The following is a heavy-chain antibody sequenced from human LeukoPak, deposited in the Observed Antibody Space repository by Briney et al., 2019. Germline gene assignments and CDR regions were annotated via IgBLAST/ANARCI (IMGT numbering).Heavy chain of an antibody. Sequence: PGGSLRLSCAASGFTFSSYSMNWVRQAPGKGLEWVSYISSSSSTIYYADSVKGRFTISRDNAKNSLYLQMNSLRAEDTAVYYCARDGRLVLWFGESLFDYWGQGTLVTVSS. CDR1: GFTFSSYS. V-gene: IGHV3-48*04. CDR2: ISSSSSTI. D-gene: IGHD3-10*01. CDR3: ARDGRLVLWFGESLFDY. J-gene: IGHJ4*02.